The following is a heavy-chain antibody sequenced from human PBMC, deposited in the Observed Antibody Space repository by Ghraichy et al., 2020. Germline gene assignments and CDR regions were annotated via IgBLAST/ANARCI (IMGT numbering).Heavy chain of an antibody. D-gene: IGHD1-1*01. V-gene: IGHV4-59*01. Sequence: SETLSLTCTVSGRSISSYYWSWIRQPPGKGLEWIGYIYYSGSTNYNPSLKSRVTISVDTSKNQFSLKLSSVTAADTAVYYCARVPRTQTPRYNWNDAPIYYYYGMDVWGQGTTVTVSS. CDR1: GRSISSYY. CDR3: ARVPRTQTPRYNWNDAPIYYYYGMDV. CDR2: IYYSGST. J-gene: IGHJ6*02.